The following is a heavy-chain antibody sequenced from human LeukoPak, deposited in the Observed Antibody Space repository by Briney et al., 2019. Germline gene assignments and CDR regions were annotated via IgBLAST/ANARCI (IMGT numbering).Heavy chain of an antibody. J-gene: IGHJ4*02. D-gene: IGHD6-19*01. CDR1: GDSISSYY. CDR2: IYTSGSP. V-gene: IGHV4-4*07. CDR3: ARDSASGGWLIDY. Sequence: SETLSLTCTVSGDSISSYYWNWIRQPAGKALQWIGRIYTSGSPNYNPSLKSRVTMSVDTSKNQFSLKLTSVTAADTAVYYCARDSASGGWLIDYWGQGTLVTVSS.